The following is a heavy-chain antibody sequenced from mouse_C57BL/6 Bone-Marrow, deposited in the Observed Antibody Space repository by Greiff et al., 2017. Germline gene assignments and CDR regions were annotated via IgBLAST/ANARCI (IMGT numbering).Heavy chain of an antibody. CDR2: IYPRDGST. CDR1: GYTFTSYD. V-gene: IGHV1-85*01. J-gene: IGHJ1*03. CDR3: ARLEFYGSSGDWYFDV. Sequence: VQLQQSGPELVKPGASVKLSCKASGYTFTSYDINWVKQRPGQGLEWIGLIYPRDGSTKYNEKFKGKATLTVDTSSSTAYMELHSLTSEDSAVYFCARLEFYGSSGDWYFDVWGTGTTVTVSS. D-gene: IGHD1-1*01.